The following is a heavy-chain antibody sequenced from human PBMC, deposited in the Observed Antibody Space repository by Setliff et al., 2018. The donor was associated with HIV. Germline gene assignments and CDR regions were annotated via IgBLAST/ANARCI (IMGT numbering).Heavy chain of an antibody. CDR3: AVRVYGPIEY. J-gene: IGHJ4*02. CDR2: IKQSGST. D-gene: IGHD4-17*01. V-gene: IGHV4-34*01. CDR1: NASFSDYY. Sequence: SETLSLTCAVCNASFSDYYRGWIRQAPGKGLEWIGEIKQSGSTNYNSSLRSRVTMSINLSKNQFSLKLTSVTAADTAVYYCAVRVYGPIEYWGQGNQVTFSS.